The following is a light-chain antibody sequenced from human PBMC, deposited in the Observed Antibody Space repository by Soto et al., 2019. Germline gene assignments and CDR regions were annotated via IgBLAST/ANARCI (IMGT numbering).Light chain of an antibody. V-gene: IGKV3-11*01. J-gene: IGKJ3*01. CDR1: QSVSSY. Sequence: EIVSTQSPATLSLSPGERATLSCRASQSVSSYLAWYQQKPGQAPRLLIYDASNRATGIPARFSGSGSGTDFTLTISSLEPEDFAVYYCQQRSNWPRTFGPGTKVDIK. CDR2: DAS. CDR3: QQRSNWPRT.